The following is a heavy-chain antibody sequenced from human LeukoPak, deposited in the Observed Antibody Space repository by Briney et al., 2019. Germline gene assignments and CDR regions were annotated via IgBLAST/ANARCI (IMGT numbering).Heavy chain of an antibody. Sequence: SETLSLTCTVSGFSTSSYYWSWIRQPPGKGLEWVGYIYYSGSTNYNPSLKSRVTISVGTSKNQFSLKLSSVTAADTAVYYCARDHCSSTSCPDVLYYYYGMDVWGKGTTVTVSS. CDR2: IYYSGST. J-gene: IGHJ6*04. V-gene: IGHV4-59*01. D-gene: IGHD2-2*01. CDR3: ARDHCSSTSCPDVLYYYYGMDV. CDR1: GFSTSSYY.